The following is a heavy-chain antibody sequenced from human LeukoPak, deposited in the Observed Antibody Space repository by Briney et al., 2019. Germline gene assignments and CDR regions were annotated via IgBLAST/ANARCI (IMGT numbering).Heavy chain of an antibody. J-gene: IGHJ4*02. CDR3: ARGPTTVTRAFDY. V-gene: IGHV4-59*12. CDR1: GGSISSYY. D-gene: IGHD4-17*01. CDR2: IYYSGST. Sequence: SETLSLTCTVSGGSISSYYWSWIRQPPGKGLEWIGYIYYSGSTNYNPSLKSRVTISVDTSKNQFSLKLTSVTAADTAVYYCARGPTTVTRAFDYWGQGTLVTVSS.